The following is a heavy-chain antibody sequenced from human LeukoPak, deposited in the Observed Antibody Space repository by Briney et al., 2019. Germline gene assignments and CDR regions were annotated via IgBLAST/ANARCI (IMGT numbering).Heavy chain of an antibody. CDR3: AKKETVGATSGWFDP. J-gene: IGHJ5*02. Sequence: SETLSLTCAVYGGSFSGYYWSWIRQPPGKGLEWIGEINHSGSTNYNPSLKSRVTISVDTSKNQFSLKLSSVTAADTAVYYCAKKETVGATSGWFDPWGQGTLVTVSS. V-gene: IGHV4-34*01. D-gene: IGHD1-26*01. CDR1: GGSFSGYY. CDR2: INHSGST.